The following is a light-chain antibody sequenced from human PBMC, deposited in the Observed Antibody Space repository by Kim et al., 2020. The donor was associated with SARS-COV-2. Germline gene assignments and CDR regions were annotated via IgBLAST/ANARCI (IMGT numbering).Light chain of an antibody. V-gene: IGKV1-5*01. CDR2: DAS. Sequence: ASVGDRVTSTCRASQSISSWLAWYQQKPGKAPKLLIYDASSLESGVPSRFIGSGSGTEFTLTISSLQPDDFATYYCQQYNSYSGTFGQGTKVDIK. CDR1: QSISSW. J-gene: IGKJ1*01. CDR3: QQYNSYSGT.